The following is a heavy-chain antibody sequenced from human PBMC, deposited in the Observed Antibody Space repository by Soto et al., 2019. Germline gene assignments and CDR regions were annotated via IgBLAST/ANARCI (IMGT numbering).Heavy chain of an antibody. V-gene: IGHV4-30-4*01. CDR2: IYYTGSI. J-gene: IGHJ6*02. CDR3: ARVRYSSSLRNYYGMDV. CDR1: GASISNGDYY. Sequence: QVQLQESGPGLVKPSQTLSLTCAVSGASISNGDYYWSWIRQPPGKGLEWIGYIYYTGSIYYNPSLKSRITMSVDTSANQFSLKLYSVTAADTAVYYCARVRYSSSLRNYYGMDVWGQGTTVTVSS. D-gene: IGHD6-6*01.